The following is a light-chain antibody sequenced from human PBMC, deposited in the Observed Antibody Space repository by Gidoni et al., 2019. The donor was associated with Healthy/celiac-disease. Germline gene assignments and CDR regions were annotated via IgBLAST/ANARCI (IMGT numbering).Light chain of an antibody. J-gene: IGLJ2*01. Sequence: SYELTPPPSVSGSPRQTASITCSRVNLGDKYACWYQQKPGQYPVLVIYQDSKRPSGPPERFSGSNSGNTATLNISGTQAMDEADYYCQAWDSSTGVVFGGGTKLTVL. V-gene: IGLV3-1*01. CDR3: QAWDSSTGVV. CDR1: NLGDKY. CDR2: QDS.